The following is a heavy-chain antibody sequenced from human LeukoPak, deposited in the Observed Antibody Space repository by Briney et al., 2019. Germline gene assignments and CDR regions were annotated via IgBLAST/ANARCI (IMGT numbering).Heavy chain of an antibody. CDR3: ARRMVYAPLGAFDI. V-gene: IGHV3-21*01. J-gene: IGHJ3*02. D-gene: IGHD2-8*01. CDR1: GFTVSSNY. CDR2: ISSSSSYI. Sequence: GGSLRLSCAASGFTVSSNYMSWVRQAPGKGLEWVSSISSSSSYIYYADSVEGRFTISRDNAKNSLYLQMNSLRAEDTAVYYCARRMVYAPLGAFDIWGQGTMVTVSS.